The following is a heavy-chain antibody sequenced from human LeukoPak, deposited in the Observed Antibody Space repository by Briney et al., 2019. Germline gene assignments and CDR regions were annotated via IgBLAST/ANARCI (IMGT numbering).Heavy chain of an antibody. CDR3: ARGSIAASMFRLDP. D-gene: IGHD6-13*01. CDR2: ISSSGSTI. V-gene: IGHV3-11*01. J-gene: IGHJ5*02. Sequence: GSLSLSCAASGFTFSDYYMSWIRQAPGKGLEWVSYISSSGSTIYYADSVKGRFTISRDNAKNSLYLQMNSLRAEDTAVYYCARGSIAASMFRLDPWGQGTLVTVSS. CDR1: GFTFSDYY.